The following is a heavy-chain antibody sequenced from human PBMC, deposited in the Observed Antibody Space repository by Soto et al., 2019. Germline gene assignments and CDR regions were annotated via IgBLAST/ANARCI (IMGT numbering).Heavy chain of an antibody. Sequence: GGSLRLSCTASGFTFGDYAMSWFRQAPGKGLEWVGFIRSKAYGGTTEYAASVKGRFTISRDDSKSIAYLQMNSLKTEDTAVYYCTREYSSSWSPTDPDYFGYWGQGTLVTVSS. D-gene: IGHD6-13*01. J-gene: IGHJ4*02. CDR2: IRSKAYGGTT. CDR3: TREYSSSWSPTDPDYFGY. V-gene: IGHV3-49*03. CDR1: GFTFGDYA.